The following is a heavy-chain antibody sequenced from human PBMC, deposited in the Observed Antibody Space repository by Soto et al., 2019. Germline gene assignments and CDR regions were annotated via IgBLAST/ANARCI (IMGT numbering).Heavy chain of an antibody. D-gene: IGHD6-6*01. Sequence: PGGSLRLSCAASGFSFSSYSMNWVRQAPGKGLEWVSYISSGSSTIYYADSVKGRFTISRDNSKNTLYLQMNSLRAEDTAVYYCAKDRRKRIAGASMDVWGQGTTVTVSS. CDR2: ISSGSSTI. V-gene: IGHV3-48*01. CDR1: GFSFSSYS. CDR3: AKDRRKRIAGASMDV. J-gene: IGHJ6*02.